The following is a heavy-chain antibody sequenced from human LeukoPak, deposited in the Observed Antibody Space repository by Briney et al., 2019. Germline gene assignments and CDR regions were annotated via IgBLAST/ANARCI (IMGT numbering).Heavy chain of an antibody. CDR1: GFTFSSYS. CDR3: AKDPSYYYDSSGSGWFDL. CDR2: ISWNGHNI. V-gene: IGHV3-21*04. J-gene: IGHJ5*02. D-gene: IGHD3-22*01. Sequence: GGSLRLSCAASGFTFSSYSMNWVRQAPGKGLEWVSGISWNGHNIKYADSVKGRFTISRDNAENSLYLQVNSLRAEDTALYFCAKDPSYYYDSSGSGWFDLWGQGTLVTVSS.